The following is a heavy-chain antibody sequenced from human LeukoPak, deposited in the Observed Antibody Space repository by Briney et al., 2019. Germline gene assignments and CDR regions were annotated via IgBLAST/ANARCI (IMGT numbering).Heavy chain of an antibody. V-gene: IGHV3-9*01. J-gene: IGHJ4*02. Sequence: PGGSLRLSCAASGFTFDDYAMHWVRQAPGKGLEWVSGISWNSGSIGYADSVKGRFTISRDNAKNSLYLQMNSLRAEDTALYYCXXSEWCWGQGTXVTVSS. CDR1: GFTFDDYA. CDR2: ISWNSGSI. CDR3: XXSEWC. D-gene: IGHD2-8*01.